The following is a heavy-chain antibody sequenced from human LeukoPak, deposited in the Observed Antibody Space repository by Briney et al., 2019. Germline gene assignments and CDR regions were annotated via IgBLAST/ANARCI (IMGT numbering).Heavy chain of an antibody. Sequence: SETLSLTCAVYGGSFSDYYWSWIRQPPGKGLEWIGEINHSGSTNYNPSLKSRVTISVDTSKNQFSLKLSSVTAADTAVYYCARAKMATNISDFDYWGQGTLVTVSS. J-gene: IGHJ4*02. CDR1: GGSFSDYY. D-gene: IGHD5-24*01. CDR2: INHSGST. V-gene: IGHV4-34*01. CDR3: ARAKMATNISDFDY.